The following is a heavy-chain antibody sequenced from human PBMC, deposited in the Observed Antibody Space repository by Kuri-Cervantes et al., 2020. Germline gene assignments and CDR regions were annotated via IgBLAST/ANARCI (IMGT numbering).Heavy chain of an antibody. CDR1: GGSVSRGNYY. Sequence: SETLSLTCTVSGGSVSRGNYYWSWIRQPPGKGPEWIGYIHYSGSTNSNPSLKSRVTISVDTSKNQFSLKLSSVTAADTAVYYCARGVRAPLYYYGSGSYCYFDYWGQGTLVTVSS. J-gene: IGHJ4*02. D-gene: IGHD3-10*01. V-gene: IGHV4-61*01. CDR3: ARGVRAPLYYYGSGSYCYFDY. CDR2: IHYSGST.